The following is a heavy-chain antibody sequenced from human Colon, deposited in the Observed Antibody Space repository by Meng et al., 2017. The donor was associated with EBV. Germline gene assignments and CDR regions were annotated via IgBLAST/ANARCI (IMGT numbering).Heavy chain of an antibody. J-gene: IGHJ4*02. D-gene: IGHD2-21*01. CDR2: IHHSGSA. CDR1: GGSMSSGNYY. CDR3: ASFDHIPRRNYFDY. Sequence: LEESGPGMVGPYQTLSLTCTVSGGSMSSGNYYWSWIRQPPGKGLEWIGYIHHSGSAYYNPSLKSRVSISVDTSKNQFSLNLNSMTAADTAVYYCASFDHIPRRNYFDYWGQGTLVTVSS. V-gene: IGHV4-30-4*01.